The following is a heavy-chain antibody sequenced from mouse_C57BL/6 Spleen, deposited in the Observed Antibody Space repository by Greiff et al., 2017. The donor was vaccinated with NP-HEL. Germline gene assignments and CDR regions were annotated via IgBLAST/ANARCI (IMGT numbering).Heavy chain of an antibody. Sequence: VKLMESGPELVRPGVSVKISCKGSGYTFTDYAMHWVKQSHAKSLEWIGVISTYYGDASYNQKFKDKATMTVDKSSSTAYMELARLTSEDSAVYYCARSSQDLATVVADYYAMDYWGQGTSVTVSS. J-gene: IGHJ4*01. V-gene: IGHV1-67*01. D-gene: IGHD1-1*01. CDR3: ARSSQDLATVVADYYAMDY. CDR2: ISTYYGDA. CDR1: GYTFTDYA.